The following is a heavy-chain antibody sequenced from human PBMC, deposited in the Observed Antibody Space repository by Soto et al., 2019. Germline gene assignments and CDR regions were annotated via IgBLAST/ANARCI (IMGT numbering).Heavy chain of an antibody. Sequence: QVQLVQSGAEVKKPGASVKVSCKASGYTFTSQAIHWVRQAPGQRLEWMGWINPGNANTGYSEQFQDRVSISRDTSVRTAYMELSSLRSEDTAVYYCASRPDLQGGPFDYWGQGTLVTVSS. V-gene: IGHV1-3*01. J-gene: IGHJ4*02. CDR1: GYTFTSQA. CDR2: INPGNANT. CDR3: ASRPDLQGGPFDY. D-gene: IGHD3-16*01.